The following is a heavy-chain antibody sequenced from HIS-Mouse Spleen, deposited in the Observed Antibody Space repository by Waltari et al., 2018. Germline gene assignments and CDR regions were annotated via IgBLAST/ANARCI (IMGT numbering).Heavy chain of an antibody. CDR1: GGSLSSSSYY. CDR3: AREIPYSSSWYDWYFDL. CDR2: LYYSGST. Sequence: QLQLQESGPGLVKPSETLSLPCTVSGGSLSSSSYYLGWIRQPPGKGLEWIGSLYYSGSTYYNPSLKSRVTISVDTSKNQFSLKLSSVTAADTAVYYCAREIPYSSSWYDWYFDLWGRGTLVTVSS. V-gene: IGHV4-39*07. J-gene: IGHJ2*01. D-gene: IGHD6-13*01.